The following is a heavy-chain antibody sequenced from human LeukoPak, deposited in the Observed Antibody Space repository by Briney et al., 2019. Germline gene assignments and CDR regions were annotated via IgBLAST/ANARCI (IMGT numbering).Heavy chain of an antibody. CDR3: ARRGSSGSYYNNWFGP. CDR1: GGTFSSYA. J-gene: IGHJ5*02. Sequence: SVKVSCKASGGTFSSYAISWVRQAPGQGLEWMGGIIPIFGSANYAQKFQGRVTITADKSTSTAYMELSSLRSEDTAVYYCARRGSSGSYYNNWFGPWGQGTLVTVSS. CDR2: IIPIFGSA. V-gene: IGHV1-69*06. D-gene: IGHD3-10*01.